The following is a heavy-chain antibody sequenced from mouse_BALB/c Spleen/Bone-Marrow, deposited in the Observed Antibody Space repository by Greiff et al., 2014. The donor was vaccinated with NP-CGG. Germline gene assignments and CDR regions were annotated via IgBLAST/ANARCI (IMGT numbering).Heavy chain of an antibody. CDR2: IDPANGDT. CDR1: GFNIKDTF. V-gene: IGHV14-3*02. Sequence: VQLQQSGAELVKPGASVKLSCTASGFNIKDTFMHWVKQRPEQGLEWIGRIDPANGDTKYDPKFQGKATITADTSSNTAYLQLSSLTSEDTAVYYCTKPSFYCGSSYWYFDVWGAGTTVTVSS. J-gene: IGHJ1*01. CDR3: TKPSFYCGSSYWYFDV. D-gene: IGHD1-1*01.